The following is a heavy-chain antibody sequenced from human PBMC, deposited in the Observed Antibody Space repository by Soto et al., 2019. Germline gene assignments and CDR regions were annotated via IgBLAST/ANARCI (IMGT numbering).Heavy chain of an antibody. CDR2: ISSNGGTT. D-gene: IGHD5-18*01. CDR3: ARDGRAMNDY. V-gene: IGHV3-64*01. J-gene: IGHJ4*02. CDR1: GFTFSTYA. Sequence: GGSLRLSCAASGFTFSTYAMQWVRQAPGKGLEFVSSISSNGGTTNYAYSVKGRFTISRDNSRDTLYLRMGSLRPEDMAVYYCARDGRAMNDYWGQGTLVTVSS.